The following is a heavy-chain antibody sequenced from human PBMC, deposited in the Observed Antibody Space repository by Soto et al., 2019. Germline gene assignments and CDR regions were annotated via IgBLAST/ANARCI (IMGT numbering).Heavy chain of an antibody. V-gene: IGHV4-39*01. Sequence: QLRLQESGPGLVKPSENLSLTCSVSGGSISSPSYYWGWLRQPPGKGLEWIGSIYYSGNTNYNPALKTRVTIIVDTSRNQSSLTATAVTAAYTARYFCARLARITTFRRAYWGQGTLVTVSS. J-gene: IGHJ1*01. CDR1: GGSISSPSYY. CDR3: ARLARITTFRRAY. CDR2: IYYSGNT.